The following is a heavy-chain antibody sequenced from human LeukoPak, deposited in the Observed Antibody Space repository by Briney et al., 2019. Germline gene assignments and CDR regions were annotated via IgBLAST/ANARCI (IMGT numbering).Heavy chain of an antibody. Sequence: GGSLRLSCAASGFTFSSYGMHWVRQAPGKGLEWVAVISYDGSNKYYADSVKGRFTISRDDSKNTLYLQMNSLGAEDTAVYYCAKGAYYYDSSGSDYWGQGTLVTVSS. CDR3: AKGAYYYDSSGSDY. J-gene: IGHJ4*02. CDR2: ISYDGSNK. CDR1: GFTFSSYG. V-gene: IGHV3-30*18. D-gene: IGHD3-22*01.